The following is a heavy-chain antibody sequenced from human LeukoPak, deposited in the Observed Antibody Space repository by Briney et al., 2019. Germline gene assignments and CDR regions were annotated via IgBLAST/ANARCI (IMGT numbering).Heavy chain of an antibody. CDR1: GGSFSGYY. V-gene: IGHV4-34*01. Sequence: SETLPLTCAVYGGSFSGYYWSWIRQPPGKGLEWIGEINHSGSTNYNPSLKSRVTISVDTSKNQFSLKLTSVTAADTAVYYCARDRTLVGGIDYWGQGTLVTVSS. D-gene: IGHD1-26*01. CDR3: ARDRTLVGGIDY. CDR2: INHSGST. J-gene: IGHJ4*02.